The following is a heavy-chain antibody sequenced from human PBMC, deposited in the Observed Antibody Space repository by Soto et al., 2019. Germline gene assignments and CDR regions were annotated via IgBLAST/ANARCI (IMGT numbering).Heavy chain of an antibody. CDR2: IYYSGSI. CDR1: GDSISRSNW. V-gene: IGHV4-4*02. Sequence: PSETLSLTCAVSGDSISRSNWWSWVRQPPGKGLEWIGEIYYSGSINYNPSLKSRVTISVDKSKSQFSLKLSSVTAADTAVYYCARDVGNFYDSSPTGQFDFWGQGTLVTVSS. D-gene: IGHD3-22*01. J-gene: IGHJ4*02. CDR3: ARDVGNFYDSSPTGQFDF.